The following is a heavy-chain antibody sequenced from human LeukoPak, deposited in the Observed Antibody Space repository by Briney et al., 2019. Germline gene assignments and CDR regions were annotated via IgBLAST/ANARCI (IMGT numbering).Heavy chain of an antibody. J-gene: IGHJ4*02. V-gene: IGHV6-1*01. D-gene: IGHD6-19*01. Sequence: SQTLSLTCAISGDTVSNKRSAWNWIRQSPSRGLEWLGRTYYRSKWYNDYAVSVKSRITINPDTSKNQFSLQLNSVTPEDTAVYYCARSGSGRKSYYFDYWGQGTLVTVSS. CDR1: GDTVSNKRSA. CDR3: ARSGSGRKSYYFDY. CDR2: TYYRSKWYN.